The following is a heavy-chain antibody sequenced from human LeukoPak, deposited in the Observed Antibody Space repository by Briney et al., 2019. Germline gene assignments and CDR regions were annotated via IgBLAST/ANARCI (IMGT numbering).Heavy chain of an antibody. CDR3: ARSERSGIYFDY. D-gene: IGHD6-13*01. J-gene: IGHJ4*02. V-gene: IGHV4-34*01. CDR2: INHSGST. CDR1: GGSFSPYY. Sequence: SETLSLTCAVYGGSFSPYYWSWIRQPPGKGLEWIVEINHSGSTNYNPSLKSRVTISVDTSRNQFSLKVSSVTAADTAVYYCARSERSGIYFDYWGQGTLVTVSS.